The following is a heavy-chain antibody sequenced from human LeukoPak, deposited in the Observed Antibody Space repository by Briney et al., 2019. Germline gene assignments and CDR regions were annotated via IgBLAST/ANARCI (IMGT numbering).Heavy chain of an antibody. Sequence: GASVKVSCTASGYTFTSYYMHWARQAPGPGLEWMGIINPSGGSTSYAQKFQGRVTMTRDTSTSRVYMELSSLRSEDTAVYYCAREVCSGGSCCVDYWGQGTLVTVSS. CDR3: AREVCSGGSCCVDY. CDR2: INPSGGST. CDR1: GYTFTSYY. D-gene: IGHD2-15*01. V-gene: IGHV1-46*01. J-gene: IGHJ4*02.